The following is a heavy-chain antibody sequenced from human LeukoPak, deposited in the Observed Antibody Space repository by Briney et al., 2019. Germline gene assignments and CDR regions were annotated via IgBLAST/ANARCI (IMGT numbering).Heavy chain of an antibody. V-gene: IGHV3-30*04. CDR3: ASNNFDWLLTGNY. CDR2: ISYDGSNN. Sequence: SGGSLRLSCTASGFTFRTYAMHWVRQAPGKGPEWVTLISYDGSNNYYANSVKGRFSISRDNSKNTVYLQMNSLRADDTAVYYCASNNFDWLLTGNYWGQGTLVTVSS. J-gene: IGHJ4*02. D-gene: IGHD3-9*01. CDR1: GFTFRTYA.